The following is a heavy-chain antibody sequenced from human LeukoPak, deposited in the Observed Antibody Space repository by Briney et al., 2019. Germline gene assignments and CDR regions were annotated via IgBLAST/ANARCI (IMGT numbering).Heavy chain of an antibody. CDR2: FDPEDGET. V-gene: IGHV1-24*01. CDR1: GYTLTGLS. CDR3: ARVRDGYNDAYDI. D-gene: IGHD5-24*01. J-gene: IGHJ3*02. Sequence: ASVKVSCKVSGYTLTGLSMNWVRQAPGKGLEWMGGFDPEDGETIYAQNFQGRVTMTGDTSTSTVYMELSSLRSEDTAVYYCARVRDGYNDAYDIWGQGTMVTVTS.